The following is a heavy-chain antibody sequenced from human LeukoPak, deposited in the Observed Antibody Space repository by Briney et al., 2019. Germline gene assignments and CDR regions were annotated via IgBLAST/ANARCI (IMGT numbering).Heavy chain of an antibody. CDR2: IYYSGST. D-gene: IGHD2-15*01. CDR3: ARDCCSGTGFAFDI. J-gene: IGHJ3*02. Sequence: SETLPLTCTVSGGSISSGGYYWSWIRQHPGKGLEWIGYIYYSGSTYYNPSLKSRVTISVDTSKNQFSLKLSSVTAADTAVYYCARDCCSGTGFAFDIWGQGTIVTVSS. V-gene: IGHV4-31*03. CDR1: GGSISSGGYY.